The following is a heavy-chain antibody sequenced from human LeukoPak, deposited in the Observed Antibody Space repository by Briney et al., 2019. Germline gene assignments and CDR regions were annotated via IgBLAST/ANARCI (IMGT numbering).Heavy chain of an antibody. CDR1: GFAFSVYG. V-gene: IGHV3-30*18. Sequence: GGSLRLSCAASGFAFSVYGMHWVRQAPGKGLDWVAVISYDGGNEYYADSVQGRFTISRDNSKSTVYLQMNSLRADDTAVYYCAKSRGYSSSWYFNGVDYWGQGTLVTVSS. CDR3: AKSRGYSSSWYFNGVDY. D-gene: IGHD6-13*01. J-gene: IGHJ4*02. CDR2: ISYDGGNE.